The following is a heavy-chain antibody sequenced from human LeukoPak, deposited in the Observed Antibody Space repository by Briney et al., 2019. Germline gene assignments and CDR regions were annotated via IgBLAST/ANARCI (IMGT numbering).Heavy chain of an antibody. CDR2: ISYDGSNK. CDR1: GFTFSSYA. CDR3: ATTTVTTFYAFDI. Sequence: GGSLRLSCAASGFTFSSYAMHWVRQAPGKGLEWVAVISYDGSNKYYADSVKGRSTISRDNSKNTLYLQMNSLRAEDTAVYYCATTTVTTFYAFDIWGQGTMVTVSS. D-gene: IGHD4-17*01. J-gene: IGHJ3*02. V-gene: IGHV3-30*04.